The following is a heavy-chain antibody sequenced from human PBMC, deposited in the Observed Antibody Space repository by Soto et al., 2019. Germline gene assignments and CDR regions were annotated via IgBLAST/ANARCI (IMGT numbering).Heavy chain of an antibody. CDR1: GGSISSYY. D-gene: IGHD4-17*01. CDR3: ASRTTAKGGSYWYFDL. V-gene: IGHV4-59*08. CDR2: IYYSGST. Sequence: QVQLQESGPGLVKPSETLSLTCTVSGGSISSYYWSWIRQPPGKGLEWIGYIYYSGSTNYNPSLKRRVTISVYTSKNQFSLKLSSVTAADTAVYYCASRTTAKGGSYWYFDLWGRGTLVTVSS. J-gene: IGHJ2*01.